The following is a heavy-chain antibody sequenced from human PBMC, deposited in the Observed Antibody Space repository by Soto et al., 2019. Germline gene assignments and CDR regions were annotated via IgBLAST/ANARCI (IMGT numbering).Heavy chain of an antibody. CDR1: GFTFRSYV. CDR2: TSYDGSNK. V-gene: IGHV3-33*05. CDR3: ARWGTTGGLDV. D-gene: IGHD3-16*01. J-gene: IGHJ1*01. Sequence: QVQLVESGGGVVQPGTSLRLSCVGSGFTFRSYVIHWVRQAPGKGLEWVALTSYDGSNKDYGDSVKGRFTISRDNSRNTVELQMDSVRREDTALYYCARWGTTGGLDVWGQGTLVSVSS.